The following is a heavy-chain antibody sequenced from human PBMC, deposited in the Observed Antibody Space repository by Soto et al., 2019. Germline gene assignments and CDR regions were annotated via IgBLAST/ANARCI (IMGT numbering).Heavy chain of an antibody. V-gene: IGHV4-61*01. J-gene: IGHJ6*02. D-gene: IGHD3-10*01. Sequence: KTSETLSLTCTVSGGSVSSGSYYWSWIRQPPGKGLEWIGYIYYSGSTNYNPSLKSRVTISVDTPKNQFSLKLSSVTAADTAVHYCARGGDYYSSYGVDVWGQGTTVTVSS. CDR2: IYYSGST. CDR3: ARGGDYYSSYGVDV. CDR1: GGSVSSGSYY.